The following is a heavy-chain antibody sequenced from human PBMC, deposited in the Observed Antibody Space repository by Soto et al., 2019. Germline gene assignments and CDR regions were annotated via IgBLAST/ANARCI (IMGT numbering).Heavy chain of an antibody. V-gene: IGHV4-31*03. D-gene: IGHD4-17*01. CDR3: ARSPEATVTAFDY. CDR1: GGSISSGGYY. Sequence: QVQLQESGPGLVKPSQTLSLTCTVSGGSISSGGYYWSWLRQHPGQGLEWIGYIYYSGSTYYNPSLKSRVTISVDTSKNQFSLKLSSVTAADTAVYYCARSPEATVTAFDYWGQGTLVTVSS. CDR2: IYYSGST. J-gene: IGHJ4*02.